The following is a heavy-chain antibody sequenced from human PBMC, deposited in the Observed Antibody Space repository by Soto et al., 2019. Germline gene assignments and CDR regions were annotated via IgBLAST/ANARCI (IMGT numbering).Heavy chain of an antibody. CDR3: AKDGGGYDFDYYYYMDV. J-gene: IGHJ6*03. CDR2: ISWNSGSI. V-gene: IGHV3-9*01. Sequence: GGSLRLSCAASGFTFDDYAMHWVRQAPGKGLEWVSGISWNSGSIGYADSVKGRFTISRDNAKNSLYLQMNSLRAEDTALYYCAKDGGGYDFDYYYYMDVWGKGTTVTVSS. D-gene: IGHD5-12*01. CDR1: GFTFDDYA.